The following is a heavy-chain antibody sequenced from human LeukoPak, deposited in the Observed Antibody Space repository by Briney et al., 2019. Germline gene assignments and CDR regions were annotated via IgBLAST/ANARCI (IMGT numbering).Heavy chain of an antibody. D-gene: IGHD1-14*01. CDR3: ARARITGTTNNWFDP. J-gene: IGHJ5*02. CDR1: GGSISSYY. V-gene: IGHV4-4*07. Sequence: SETLSLTCTVSGGSISSYYWSWIRQPAGKGLEWIGRTYTSGSTNYNPSLKSRVAMSVDTSKNQFSLKLSSVTAADTAVYYCARARITGTTNNWFDPWGQGTLVTVSS. CDR2: TYTSGST.